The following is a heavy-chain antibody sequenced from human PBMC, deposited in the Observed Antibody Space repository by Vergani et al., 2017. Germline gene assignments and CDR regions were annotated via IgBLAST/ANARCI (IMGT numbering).Heavy chain of an antibody. D-gene: IGHD2-15*01. J-gene: IGHJ4*02. CDR2: ISYSGSRST. CDR3: AVYPGCSGGSCFSADY. V-gene: IGHV4-59*01. CDR1: GVSISRYY. Sequence: QVQLQESGPGLVKPSETLSLTCTVSGVSISRYYWSWLRQPPGQGLECLGYISYSGSRSTNYNPSLKSRVTISIDTSQNQFSLELYSVTAADTTVYYCAVYPGCSGGSCFSADYWSQGILVTVSS.